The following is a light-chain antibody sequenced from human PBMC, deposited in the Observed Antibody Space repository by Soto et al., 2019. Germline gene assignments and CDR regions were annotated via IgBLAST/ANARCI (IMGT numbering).Light chain of an antibody. CDR3: QQYNNWPSIT. J-gene: IGKJ5*01. CDR2: GAS. Sequence: EIVLTQSPGTLSLSPGERATLSCRASQSVSNNYLAWYQQKPGQAPRLLIYGASTRATGFPDRFSGSGSGTEFTLTISSLQSEDFAVYYCQQYNNWPSITFGQGTRLE. CDR1: QSVSNN. V-gene: IGKV3-15*01.